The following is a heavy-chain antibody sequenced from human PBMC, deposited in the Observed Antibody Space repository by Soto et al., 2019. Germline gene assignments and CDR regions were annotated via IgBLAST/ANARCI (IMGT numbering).Heavy chain of an antibody. V-gene: IGHV3-23*01. CDR3: AKGASTSYDSSGYDY. J-gene: IGHJ4*02. CDR2: ISRSGGST. CDR1: GFTFSSYA. D-gene: IGHD3-22*01. Sequence: PGGSLRLSCAASGFTFSSYAMSWVRQAPGKGLEWVSSISRSGGSTYYADSVKGRFTISRDNSKNTLYLQMNSLRAEDTAVYYCAKGASTSYDSSGYDYWGQGTLVTVSS.